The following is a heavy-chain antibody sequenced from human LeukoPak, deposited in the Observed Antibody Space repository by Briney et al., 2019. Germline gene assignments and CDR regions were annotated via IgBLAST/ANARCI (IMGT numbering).Heavy chain of an antibody. CDR2: INHSGST. D-gene: IGHD3-10*01. CDR1: GGSFGGYY. CDR3: ARGRGSGSYYFGVLKERSEYYFDY. V-gene: IGHV4-34*01. Sequence: SETLSLTCAVYGGSFGGYYWSWIRQPPGKGLEWIGEINHSGSTNYNPSLKSRVTISVDTSKNQFSLKLSSATAADTAVYYCARGRGSGSYYFGVLKERSEYYFDYWGQGTLVTVSS. J-gene: IGHJ4*02.